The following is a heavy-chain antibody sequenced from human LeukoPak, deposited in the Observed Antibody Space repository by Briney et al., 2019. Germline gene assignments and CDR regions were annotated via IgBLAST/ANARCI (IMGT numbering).Heavy chain of an antibody. CDR1: GDSISSGDYY. CDR2: IYYSGST. CDR3: ASSYYYDSSGTGNWFDP. J-gene: IGHJ5*02. D-gene: IGHD3-22*01. Sequence: PSQTLSLTCTDSGDSISSGDYYWSWIRQPPGKGLEWIGYIYYSGSTYYNPSLKSRVTISVDTSKNQFSLKLSSVTAADTAMYYCASSYYYDSSGTGNWFDPWGQGTLVTVSS. V-gene: IGHV4-30-4*01.